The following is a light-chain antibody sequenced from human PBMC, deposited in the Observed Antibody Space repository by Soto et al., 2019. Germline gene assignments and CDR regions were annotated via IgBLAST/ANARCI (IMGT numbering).Light chain of an antibody. CDR1: QGIRNE. J-gene: IGKJ1*01. Sequence: ATQMTQSPSSLSASVGDTVTITCRASQGIRNELAWYQQAPEKAPKLLVYAASSVQSGVPSRFSASGSDTDFILTISRLQPEDFATYYCLQYFDYPRTFGQGTKVEI. CDR2: AAS. CDR3: LQYFDYPRT. V-gene: IGKV1-6*01.